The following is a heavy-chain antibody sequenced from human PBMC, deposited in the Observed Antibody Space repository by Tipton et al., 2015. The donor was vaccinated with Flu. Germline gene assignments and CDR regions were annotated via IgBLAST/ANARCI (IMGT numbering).Heavy chain of an antibody. D-gene: IGHD2-15*01. CDR3: ARGLGVVVAVAFDI. CDR2: INHSGST. CDR1: GGSFSGYY. V-gene: IGHV4-34*01. Sequence: LRLSCAVYGGSFSGYYWSWTRQPPGKGLEWIGEINHSGSTNYNPSLKSRVTISVDTSKNQFSLKLSSVTAADTAVYYCARGLGVVVAVAFDIWGQGTMVTVSS. J-gene: IGHJ3*02.